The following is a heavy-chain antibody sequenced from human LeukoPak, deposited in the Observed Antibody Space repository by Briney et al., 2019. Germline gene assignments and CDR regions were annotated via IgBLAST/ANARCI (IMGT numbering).Heavy chain of an antibody. CDR2: ISYDGSNK. CDR3: GKGISGSYGRAAFDI. J-gene: IGHJ3*02. D-gene: IGHD1-26*01. Sequence: GGSLRLSCAAPGFTFSSYAMHWVRQAPGKGLEWVAVISYDGSNKYYADSVKGRFTISRDKSENTLYLQMNSLRAEDTAVYYCGKGISGSYGRAAFDIWGQGTMVTVSS. V-gene: IGHV3-30*04. CDR1: GFTFSSYA.